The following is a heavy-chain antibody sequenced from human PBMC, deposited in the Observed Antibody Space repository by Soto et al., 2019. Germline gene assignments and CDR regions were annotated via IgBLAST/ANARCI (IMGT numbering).Heavy chain of an antibody. CDR1: GLTFSSYG. Sequence: QVQLVESGGGVVQPGRSLRLSCAATGLTFSSYGMHWVRQAPGKGLEWVAVISYDGSNKYYADSVKGRFTISRDNSKNTLYLQMNSLRAEDTAVYYCAREISYYYGMDVWGQGTTVTVSS. J-gene: IGHJ6*02. CDR3: AREISYYYGMDV. CDR2: ISYDGSNK. V-gene: IGHV3-30*03.